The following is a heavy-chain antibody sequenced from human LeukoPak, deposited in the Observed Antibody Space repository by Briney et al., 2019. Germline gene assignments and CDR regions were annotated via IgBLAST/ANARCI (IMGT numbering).Heavy chain of an antibody. CDR1: GFAFSSYA. V-gene: IGHV3-23*01. D-gene: IGHD1-26*01. CDR3: AKVGVGATGHGFFDY. J-gene: IGHJ4*02. CDR2: ISGSGGST. Sequence: GGSLRLSCAASGFAFSSYAMSWVRQAPGKGLEWVSAISGSGGSTYYADSVKGRFTISRDNSKNTLYLQMNSLRAEDTAVYYCAKVGVGATGHGFFDYWGQGTLVTVSS.